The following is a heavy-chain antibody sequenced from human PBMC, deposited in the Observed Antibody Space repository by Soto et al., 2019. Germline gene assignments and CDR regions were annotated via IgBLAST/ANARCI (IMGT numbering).Heavy chain of an antibody. D-gene: IGHD1-1*01. CDR2: IYWDEDK. CDR1: GFSLNSRGVG. CDR3: AHLGIIGMTSWFDP. Sequence: QITLKESGPTLVKPTQTLTLTCTFSGFSLNSRGVGVGWIRQPPGKALEWLALIYWDEDKHFSPSLKSRLTLTTVTSKKPVVLTRTNIDPGDTDTYHCAHLGIIGMTSWFDPWGQGPLVTVSS. V-gene: IGHV2-5*02. J-gene: IGHJ5*02.